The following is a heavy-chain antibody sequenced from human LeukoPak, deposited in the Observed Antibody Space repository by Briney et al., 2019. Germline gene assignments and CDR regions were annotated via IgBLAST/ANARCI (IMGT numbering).Heavy chain of an antibody. V-gene: IGHV4-59*08. J-gene: IGHJ1*01. D-gene: IGHD6-13*01. Sequence: SETLSLTCTVSGGSISRYYWSWIRQPPGKGLEWIGYIHYSGNTNYNPSLSRVTISVDTSKNQFSLKLSSVTAADTAVYYCASLDLPRYSSSWYPGYFQHWGQGTLVTVSS. CDR3: ASLDLPRYSSSWYPGYFQH. CDR2: IHYSGNT. CDR1: GGSISRYY.